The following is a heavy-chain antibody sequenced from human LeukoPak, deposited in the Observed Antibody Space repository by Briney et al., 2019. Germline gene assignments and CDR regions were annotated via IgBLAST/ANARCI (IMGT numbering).Heavy chain of an antibody. V-gene: IGHV1-18*01. Sequence: GASVKVSCKASGYTFTSYGISWVRQAPGQGLEWMGWISAYNGNTNYAQKLQGRVTMTTDTSTSTAYMELRSLRSEDTAVYYCARVYYDSSGYYPFDYWGQGTLVTVSS. J-gene: IGHJ4*02. D-gene: IGHD3-22*01. CDR1: GYTFTSYG. CDR3: ARVYYDSSGYYPFDY. CDR2: ISAYNGNT.